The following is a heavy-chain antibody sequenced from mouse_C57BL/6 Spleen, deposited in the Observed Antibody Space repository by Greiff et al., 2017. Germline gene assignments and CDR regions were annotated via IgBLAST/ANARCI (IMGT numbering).Heavy chain of an antibody. Sequence: DVKLVESGGGLVQPGESLKLSCESNEYEFPSHDMSWVRKTPEQRLELVEAINSDGGSTYYPDTMERRFIISRDNTKKTLYMQMSSLRSEDTALYYCARHGLGGGFAYWGQGTLVTVSA. J-gene: IGHJ3*01. V-gene: IGHV5-2*01. CDR1: EYEFPSHD. CDR3: ARHGLGGGFAY. D-gene: IGHD4-1*01. CDR2: INSDGGST.